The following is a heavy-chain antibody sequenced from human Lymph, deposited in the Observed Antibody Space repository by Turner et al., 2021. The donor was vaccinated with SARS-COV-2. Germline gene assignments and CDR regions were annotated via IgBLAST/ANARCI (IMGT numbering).Heavy chain of an antibody. D-gene: IGHD3-3*01. J-gene: IGHJ6*02. CDR1: GGSFSAYY. Sequence: HVQLQQWGAGLLTPSETLSLTCAVYGGSFSAYYWSWIRQPPGKGLEWIGDINHSGGTNYNPSLKSRIIISVDTSKNQFSLKLSSVTAADTAVYYCARGRLRFLEWSHYYYTMDVWGQGTTVTVSS. CDR2: INHSGGT. V-gene: IGHV4-34*01. CDR3: ARGRLRFLEWSHYYYTMDV.